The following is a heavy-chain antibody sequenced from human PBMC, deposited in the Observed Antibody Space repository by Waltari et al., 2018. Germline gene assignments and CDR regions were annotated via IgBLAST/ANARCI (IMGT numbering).Heavy chain of an antibody. J-gene: IGHJ6*02. CDR2: IYWDDDK. Sequence: QITLKESGPTLVKPTQTPTLPCTFSGFSLSTSGVGVGWIRHPPGTALEWLALIYWDDDKRYSPSLKSRLTITKDTSKNQVVLTMTNMDPVDTATYYCAHRFAWDLFSRPDYYYYGMDVWGQGTTVTVSS. V-gene: IGHV2-5*02. CDR3: AHRFAWDLFSRPDYYYYGMDV. CDR1: GFSLSTSGVG. D-gene: IGHD1-26*01.